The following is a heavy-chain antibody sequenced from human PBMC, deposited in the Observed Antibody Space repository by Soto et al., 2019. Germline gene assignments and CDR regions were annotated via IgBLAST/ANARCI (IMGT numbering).Heavy chain of an antibody. D-gene: IGHD3-22*01. Sequence: EVQLVESGGGLVQPGGSLRLSCAASGFTFSSYDMQWVRQATGKGLEWVSAIGTAGYTYYPVAGKGRFTISRENAKHSLYLQMNSLSAGDPAVYYCARSPPGGYHYYDGMDVWGQGTTVTVSS. J-gene: IGHJ6*02. CDR3: ARSPPGGYHYYDGMDV. V-gene: IGHV3-13*04. CDR1: GFTFSSYD. CDR2: IGTAGYT.